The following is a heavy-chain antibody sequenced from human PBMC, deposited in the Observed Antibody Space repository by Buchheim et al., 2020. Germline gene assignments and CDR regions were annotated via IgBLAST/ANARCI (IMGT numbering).Heavy chain of an antibody. CDR2: IYYSGST. D-gene: IGHD3-22*01. Sequence: QVQLQESGPGLVKPPQTLSLTCTVSGGSISSGGYYWSWIRQHPGKGLEWIGYIYYSGSTYYNPSLKSRVTISVDTSKNQFSLKLSSVTAADTAVYYCARDNITYYYDSSGPNRYWYFDLWGRGTL. V-gene: IGHV4-31*03. CDR1: GGSISSGGYY. CDR3: ARDNITYYYDSSGPNRYWYFDL. J-gene: IGHJ2*01.